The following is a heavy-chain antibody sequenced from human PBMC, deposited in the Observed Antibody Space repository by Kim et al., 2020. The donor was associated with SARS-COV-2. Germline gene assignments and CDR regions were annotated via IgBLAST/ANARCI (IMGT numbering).Heavy chain of an antibody. Sequence: SETLSLTCTVSRGSLSSWHWSWIRQPPNKGLEWIGYIFYSGGTNYNPSLKSRVTISVDTSKNQFSLKLTSVTAADTAMYYCAKGGGTSSPDFWGQGTLVTVSS. J-gene: IGHJ4*02. D-gene: IGHD6-6*01. V-gene: IGHV4-59*01. CDR2: IFYSGGT. CDR3: AKGGGTSSPDF. CDR1: RGSLSSWH.